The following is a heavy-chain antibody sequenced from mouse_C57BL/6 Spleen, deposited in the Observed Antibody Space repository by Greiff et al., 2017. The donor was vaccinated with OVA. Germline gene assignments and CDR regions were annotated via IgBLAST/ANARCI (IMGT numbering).Heavy chain of an antibody. CDR2: IDPETGGT. J-gene: IGHJ2*01. Sequence: QVQLQQPGAELVRPGSSVTLSCKASGYTFTDYEMHWVKQTPVHGLEWIGAIDPETGGTAYNQKFKGKAILTADKSSSTAYMELRSLTSEDSAVYYCTRWDLCWGQGTTLTVSS. CDR1: GYTFTDYE. D-gene: IGHD2-3*01. CDR3: TRWDLC. V-gene: IGHV1-15*01.